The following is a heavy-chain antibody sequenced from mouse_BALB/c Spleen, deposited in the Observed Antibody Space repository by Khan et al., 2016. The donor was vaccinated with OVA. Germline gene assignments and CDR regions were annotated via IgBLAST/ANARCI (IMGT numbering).Heavy chain of an antibody. J-gene: IGHJ2*01. V-gene: IGHV1-52*01. Sequence: QVQLKESGAELVRPGTSVKLSCKASGYTFTRYRVNWIKQRPDQGLEWIGRIDPSDSETLYSQKFKDKAILTVDKSSSTAYMHFSSLTSEDSAVYYCTRDLITTTGDWGQGTTLTVSS. D-gene: IGHD1-3*01. CDR3: TRDLITTTGD. CDR2: IDPSDSET. CDR1: GYTFTRYR.